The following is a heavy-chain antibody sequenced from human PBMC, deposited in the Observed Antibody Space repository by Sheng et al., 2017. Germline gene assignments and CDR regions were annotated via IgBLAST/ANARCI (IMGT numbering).Heavy chain of an antibody. CDR1: VAPSVVTT. D-gene: IGHD4-17*01. Sequence: QVQLQESGPGLVKAFRRPCPSPALSLVAPSVVTTGAGSGSPPGRDWSGLGVSIPVGAPTTTPPSKSRVTMSVDTSKNQFSLKLSSVTAADTAVYYCARVHGDYEDYYYYMDVWGKGTTVTVSS. CDR2: SIPVGAP. CDR3: ARVHGDYEDYYYYMDV. V-gene: IGHV4-4*07. J-gene: IGHJ6*03.